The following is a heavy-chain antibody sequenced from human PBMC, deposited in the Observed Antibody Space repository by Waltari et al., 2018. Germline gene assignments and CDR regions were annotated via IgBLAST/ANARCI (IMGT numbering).Heavy chain of an antibody. CDR3: VRHDRIYSRGWSYLDH. CDR1: GASITSSDFY. CDR2: VSPSGDP. V-gene: IGHV4-39*01. D-gene: IGHD3-22*01. Sequence: QVQLQQWGAGLVRPSETLSLTCSVSGASITSSDFYWGWVRQSPDKGLQWIGTVSPSGDPYYDSSLGSRVSISVDTPNNQFSLTLTSVTAADTSVYYCVRHDRIYSRGWSYLDHWGPGALVIVSS. J-gene: IGHJ4*01.